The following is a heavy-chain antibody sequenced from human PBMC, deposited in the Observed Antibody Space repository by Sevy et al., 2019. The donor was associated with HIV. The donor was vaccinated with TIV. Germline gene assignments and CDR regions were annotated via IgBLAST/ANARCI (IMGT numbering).Heavy chain of an antibody. Sequence: GGSLRLSCAASGFAPSTYGMHWVGQAPGKGLEWVAVIGYDGSNIYYADSVKGRFTISRDNSKNTLFLQMDSLRAEDTAIYYCARDPRMYGDYLLAYFDYWGQGTLVTVSS. CDR2: IGYDGSNI. D-gene: IGHD2-8*01. CDR3: ARDPRMYGDYLLAYFDY. J-gene: IGHJ4*02. V-gene: IGHV3-33*01. CDR1: GFAPSTYG.